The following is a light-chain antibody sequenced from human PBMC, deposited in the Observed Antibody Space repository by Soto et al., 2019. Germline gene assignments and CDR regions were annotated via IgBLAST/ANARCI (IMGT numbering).Light chain of an antibody. J-gene: IGKJ4*01. CDR3: QHYNNWVGT. CDR2: KAS. Sequence: DIQMTQSPSTLSASVGDRVTITCRASQSISSWLAWYQQKPGKAPKLLIYKASSLESGVPSRFSGSGSGTEFTLTISSLQSEDFTVYYCQHYNNWVGTFGGGTKVDIK. V-gene: IGKV1-5*03. CDR1: QSISSW.